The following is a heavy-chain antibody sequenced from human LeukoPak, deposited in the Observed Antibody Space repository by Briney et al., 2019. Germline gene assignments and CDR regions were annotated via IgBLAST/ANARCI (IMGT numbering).Heavy chain of an antibody. CDR3: AGALYSSGWANYFDY. D-gene: IGHD6-19*01. V-gene: IGHV1-3*03. J-gene: IGHJ4*02. CDR1: GYTFTSYA. CDR2: INAGNGNT. Sequence: ASVKVSCKASGYTFTSYAMHWVRQAPGQRLEWMGWINAGNGNTKYSQEFQGRVTITRDTSASTAYMELSSLRSEDMAVYYCAGALYSSGWANYFDYWGQGTLVTVSS.